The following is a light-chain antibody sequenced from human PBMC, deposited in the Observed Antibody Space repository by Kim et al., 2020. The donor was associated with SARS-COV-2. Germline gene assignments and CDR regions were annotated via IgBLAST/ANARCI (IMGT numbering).Light chain of an antibody. CDR3: EQSHSFPLT. Sequence: ASVGDTVTITCRASLGISGWLAWYQQKPGKAPKLLISAASTLQSGVPSRFSGTGSGTEFTLTISSLQPDDFATYYCEQSHSFPLTFGGGTKVDIK. CDR1: LGISGW. CDR2: AAS. J-gene: IGKJ4*01. V-gene: IGKV1-12*01.